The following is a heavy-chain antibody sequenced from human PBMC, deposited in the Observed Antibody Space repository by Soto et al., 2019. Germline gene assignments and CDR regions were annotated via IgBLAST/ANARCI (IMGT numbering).Heavy chain of an antibody. CDR1: GFTFSSYA. CDR3: ARDLYGDYEVGLYYYYGMDG. D-gene: IGHD4-17*01. CDR2: ISYDGSNK. V-gene: IGHV3-30-3*01. Sequence: QVQLVESGGGVVQPGRSLRLSCAASGFTFSSYAMHWVRQAPGKGLEWVAVISYDGSNKYYADSVKGRFTISRDNSKKTVYLQMNSLRAEDKAVYYCARDLYGDYEVGLYYYYGMDGWGQGTTVTVSS. J-gene: IGHJ6*02.